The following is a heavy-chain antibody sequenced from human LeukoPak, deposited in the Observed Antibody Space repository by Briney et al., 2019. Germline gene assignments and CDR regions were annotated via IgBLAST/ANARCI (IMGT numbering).Heavy chain of an antibody. Sequence: PSETLSLTCAVYGGSFSGYYWSWIRQPPGKGLGWIGEINHSGSTNYNPSLKSRVTISVDTSKNQFSLELSSMTAADTAVYYCARGPTLKYFHHWGQGTLVSVSS. CDR3: ARGPTLKYFHH. V-gene: IGHV4-34*01. J-gene: IGHJ1*01. CDR1: GGSFSGYY. CDR2: INHSGST.